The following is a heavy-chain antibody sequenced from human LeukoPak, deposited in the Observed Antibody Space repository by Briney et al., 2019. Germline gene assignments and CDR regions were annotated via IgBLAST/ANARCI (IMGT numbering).Heavy chain of an antibody. D-gene: IGHD1-1*01. CDR2: ISWNSGSI. V-gene: IGHV3-9*01. CDR3: AKDGALNWNDAYFDY. Sequence: PGGSLRLSCAASGFTFDDYAMHWVRQTPGKGLEWVSGISWNSGSIGYADSVKGRFTISRDNAKNSLYLQMNSLRAEDTALYYCAKDGALNWNDAYFDYWGQGTLVTVSS. CDR1: GFTFDDYA. J-gene: IGHJ4*02.